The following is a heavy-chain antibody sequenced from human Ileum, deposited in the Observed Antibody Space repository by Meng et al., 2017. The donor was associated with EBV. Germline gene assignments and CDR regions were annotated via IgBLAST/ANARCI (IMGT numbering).Heavy chain of an antibody. J-gene: IGHJ5*02. CDR1: GFSLSTSEVG. CDR3: ALFTRSWFDP. Sequence: QTTLKESGPSRVKPXXXXAXTCTFSGFSLSTSEVGVGWIRQPPGKALEWLAVIYWDDDKRYSPSLKSRLTITKDTSKNQVVLTLTNMDPVDTATYYCALFTRSWFDPWGQGTLVTVSS. D-gene: IGHD2-2*01. V-gene: IGHV2-5*02. CDR2: IYWDDDK.